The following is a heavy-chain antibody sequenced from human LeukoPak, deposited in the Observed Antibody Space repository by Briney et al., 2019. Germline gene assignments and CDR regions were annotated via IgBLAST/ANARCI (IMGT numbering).Heavy chain of an antibody. V-gene: IGHV3-33*06. CDR3: AKATCSGASCFSDSRDAFDL. J-gene: IGHJ3*01. CDR2: IWYDGSNK. D-gene: IGHD2-15*01. Sequence: GGSLRLSCAASGIIFSDFGMHWVRQAPGKGLEWMAIIWYDGSNKYYADSVKGRFTISRDNSQNMMYLQMNSLRAEDTAVYYCAKATCSGASCFSDSRDAFDLWGQGTMVTVSS. CDR1: GIIFSDFG.